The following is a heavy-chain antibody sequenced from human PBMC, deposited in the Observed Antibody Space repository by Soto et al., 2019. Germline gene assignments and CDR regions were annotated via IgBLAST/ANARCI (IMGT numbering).Heavy chain of an antibody. V-gene: IGHV4-34*01. D-gene: IGHD6-19*01. J-gene: IGHJ4*02. Sequence: SETLSLTCDVYGGSFSGYIWTWIRQTPGKGLQWIGQINHSGSANYNPSLKIRVTFSVDTSKNQFSLRLISVTAADTALYYCARRYGWLYFDYWGQGSLVTVSS. CDR1: GGSFSGYI. CDR2: INHSGSA. CDR3: ARRYGWLYFDY.